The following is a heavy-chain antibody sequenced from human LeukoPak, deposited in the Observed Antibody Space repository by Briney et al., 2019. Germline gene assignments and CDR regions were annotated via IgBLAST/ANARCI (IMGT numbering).Heavy chain of an antibody. V-gene: IGHV1-18*01. J-gene: IGHJ6*03. D-gene: IGHD2-15*01. Sequence: GASVKVSCKASGYTFTSYGISWVRQAPGQGLEWMGWISAYNGNTNYAQKLQGRVTMTTDTSTSTAYMELRSLRSDDTAVYYCARGDRGCSGGSCYSQYYYYYYYMDVWGKGTTVTISS. CDR2: ISAYNGNT. CDR1: GYTFTSYG. CDR3: ARGDRGCSGGSCYSQYYYYYYYMDV.